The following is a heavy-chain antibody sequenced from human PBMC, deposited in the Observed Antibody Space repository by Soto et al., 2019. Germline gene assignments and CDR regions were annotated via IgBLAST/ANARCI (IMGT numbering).Heavy chain of an antibody. CDR1: GGSISSSSYY. CDR3: ARHFEYQLLSGFDY. J-gene: IGHJ4*02. V-gene: IGHV4-39*01. CDR2: IYYSGST. D-gene: IGHD2-2*01. Sequence: SETLSLTCTVSGGSISSSSYYWGWIRQPPGKGLEWIGSIYYSGSTYYNPSLKSRVTISVDTSKNQFSLKLSSVTAADTAVYYCARHFEYQLLSGFDYWGQGTLVTVSS.